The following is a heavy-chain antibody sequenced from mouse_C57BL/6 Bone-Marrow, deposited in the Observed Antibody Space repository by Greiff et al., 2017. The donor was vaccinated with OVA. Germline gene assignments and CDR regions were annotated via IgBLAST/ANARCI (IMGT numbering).Heavy chain of an antibody. V-gene: IGHV5-12*01. CDR2: ISHGGGST. D-gene: IGHD1-1*01. J-gene: IGHJ4*01. CDR1: GFTFSDYY. Sequence: EVQRVESGGGLVQPGGSLKLSCAASGFTFSDYYMYWVRQTPEKRLEWVAYISHGGGSTYYPDTVKGRFTISRDNAKNTLYLQMSRLKSEDTAMYYCARHDGSSYDYAMDYWGQGTSVTVSS. CDR3: ARHDGSSYDYAMDY.